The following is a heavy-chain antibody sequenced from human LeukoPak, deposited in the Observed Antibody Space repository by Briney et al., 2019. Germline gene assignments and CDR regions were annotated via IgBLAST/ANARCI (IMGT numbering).Heavy chain of an antibody. J-gene: IGHJ6*02. D-gene: IGHD2-2*01. CDR3: ARDLAIKGYCSSTSCPEDYYGMDV. Sequence: SETLSLLRSVSGGSLSSGGYYWSWIRQHPGKVLEWIGYIYYSGSTYYNPSLKSRVTISVDTSKNQYSLKLSSVTAADTAVYYCARDLAIKGYCSSTSCPEDYYGMDVWGQGTTVTVSS. CDR2: IYYSGST. CDR1: GGSLSSGGYY. V-gene: IGHV4-31*03.